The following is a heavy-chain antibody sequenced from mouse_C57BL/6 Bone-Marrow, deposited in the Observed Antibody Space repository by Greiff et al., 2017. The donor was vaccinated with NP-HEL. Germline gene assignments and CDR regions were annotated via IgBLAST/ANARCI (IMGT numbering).Heavy chain of an antibody. CDR1: GYTFTSYW. CDR2: IDPNSGGN. CDR3: ARSDFYGSSYYAMVC. J-gene: IGHJ4*01. Sequence: QVQLQQPGAELVKPGASVKLSCKASGYTFTSYWMHWVKQRPGRGLEWIGRIDPNSGGNKYNEKFKSKATLTVDKPSSTAYMQLSSLTSDVSAVYDCARSDFYGSSYYAMVCWGQGTSVTVSS. D-gene: IGHD1-1*01. V-gene: IGHV1-72*01.